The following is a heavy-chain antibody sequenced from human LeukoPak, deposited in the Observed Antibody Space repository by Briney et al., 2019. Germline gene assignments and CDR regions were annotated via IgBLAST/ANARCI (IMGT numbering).Heavy chain of an antibody. J-gene: IGHJ4*02. Sequence: PSETLSLTCAVSGGSISSSNWWSWVRQPPGKGLEWIGEIYHSGSTNYNPSLKSRVTISVDKSKNQFSLKLSSVTAADTAVYYCARGSLNVWYSSGWGYFDYWGQGTLVTVSS. CDR2: IYHSGST. D-gene: IGHD6-19*01. CDR3: ARGSLNVWYSSGWGYFDY. V-gene: IGHV4-4*02. CDR1: GGSISSSNW.